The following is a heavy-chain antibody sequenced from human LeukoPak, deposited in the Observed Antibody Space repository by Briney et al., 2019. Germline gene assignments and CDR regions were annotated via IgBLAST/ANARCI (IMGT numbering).Heavy chain of an antibody. CDR2: IYTSGST. CDR3: ARSPGSGSHYYYYYYMDV. V-gene: IGHV4-61*02. CDR1: GGSISSGSYY. J-gene: IGHJ6*03. D-gene: IGHD3-10*01. Sequence: QTSETPSLTCTVSGGSISSGSYYWSWIRQPAGKGLEWIGRIYTSGSTNYNPSLKSRVTISVDTSKNQFSLKLSSVTAADTAVYYCARSPGSGSHYYYYYYMDVRGKGTTVTISS.